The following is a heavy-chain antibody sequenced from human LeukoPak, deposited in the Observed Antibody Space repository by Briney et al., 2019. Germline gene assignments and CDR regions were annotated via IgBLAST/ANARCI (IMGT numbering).Heavy chain of an antibody. J-gene: IGHJ4*02. D-gene: IGHD6-13*01. CDR3: ASGPYPAAGTDHQFDY. Sequence: SETLSLTCTVSGAPISSYYWSWIRQPPGKGLEWIGYIYYSGSTNYNLSLYNPSLKSRVTISVDTSKNQFSLKLGSVTAADTAVYYCASGPYPAAGTDHQFDYWGRGTLVTVSS. CDR1: GAPISSYY. V-gene: IGHV4-59*01. CDR2: IYYSGST.